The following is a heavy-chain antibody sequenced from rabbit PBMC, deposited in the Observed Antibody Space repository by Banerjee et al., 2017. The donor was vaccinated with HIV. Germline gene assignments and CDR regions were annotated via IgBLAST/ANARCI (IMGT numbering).Heavy chain of an antibody. Sequence: QQQLEESGGGLVKPEGSLTLSCTASGFSFSNKYVMCWVRQAPGKGLEWIACINTSTGNTVYATWAKGRFTISKTSSTTVTLQMTSLTAADTATYFCVRDSSGWGGRFNLWGPGTLVT. D-gene: IGHD4-1*01. CDR3: VRDSSGWGGRFNL. CDR2: INTSTGNT. CDR1: GFSFSNKYV. J-gene: IGHJ4*01. V-gene: IGHV1S45*01.